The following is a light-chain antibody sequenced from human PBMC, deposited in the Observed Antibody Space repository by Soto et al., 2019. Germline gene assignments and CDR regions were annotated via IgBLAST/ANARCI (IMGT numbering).Light chain of an antibody. CDR1: QSISSY. CDR3: QQFSSYPLT. J-gene: IGKJ4*01. Sequence: DIQMTQPPSSLSASVGDRVTITFRASQSISSYLKWYQQKPGKAPKLLIYAASSLQSGVPSRFSGGGSGTDFTLTISRLEPEDFAVYYCQQFSSYPLTFGGGTKVDIK. CDR2: AAS. V-gene: IGKV1-39*01.